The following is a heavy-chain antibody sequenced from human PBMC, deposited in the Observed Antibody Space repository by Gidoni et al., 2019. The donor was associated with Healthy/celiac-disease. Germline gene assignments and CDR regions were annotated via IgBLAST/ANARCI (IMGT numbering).Heavy chain of an antibody. J-gene: IGHJ5*02. Sequence: QVQLQQRGAGLLKPSETLSLTCAVYGGSFSGYYWRWIRQPPGKGLEWIGEINHSGSTNYNPSLKSRVTISVDTSKNQFSLKLSSVTAADTAVYYCARAPRYSGSWFDPWGQGTLVTVSS. CDR3: ARAPRYSGSWFDP. CDR2: INHSGST. CDR1: GGSFSGYY. V-gene: IGHV4-34*01. D-gene: IGHD1-26*01.